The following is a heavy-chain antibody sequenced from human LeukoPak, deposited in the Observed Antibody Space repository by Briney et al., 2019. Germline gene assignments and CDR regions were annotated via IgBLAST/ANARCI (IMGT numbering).Heavy chain of an antibody. CDR2: ISYDGSNK. J-gene: IGHJ4*02. V-gene: IGHV3-30*01. CDR1: GFTFSSYA. Sequence: PGGSLRLSCAASGFTFSSYAMHWVPQAPGKGLEWVAVISYDGSNKYYADSVKGRFTISRDNSKNTLYLQMNSLRAGDTAVYYCARTEMATIFDYWGQGTLVTVSS. CDR3: ARTEMATIFDY. D-gene: IGHD5-24*01.